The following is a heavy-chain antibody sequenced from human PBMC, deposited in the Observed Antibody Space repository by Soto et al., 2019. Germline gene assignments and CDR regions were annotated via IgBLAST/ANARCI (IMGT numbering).Heavy chain of an antibody. CDR1: GFTFSSYA. CDR3: ARRGPGTYFDY. V-gene: IGHV3-23*01. D-gene: IGHD6-13*01. J-gene: IGHJ4*02. CDR2: ISGRGGST. Sequence: VQLLDSGGGLVQPGGSLRLSCAASGFTFSSYAMNWVRQAPGKGLEWVSVISGRGGSTYYADSVKGRFTISRDNSKNTLYLQRNSLRAEDTAVYYCARRGPGTYFDYWGQGTLVTVSS.